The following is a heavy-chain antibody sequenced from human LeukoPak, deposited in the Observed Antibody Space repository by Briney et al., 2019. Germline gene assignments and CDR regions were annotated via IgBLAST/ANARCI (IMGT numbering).Heavy chain of an antibody. CDR2: ISYDGRIK. V-gene: IGHV3-30-3*01. D-gene: IGHD2-8*02. CDR3: ARDLSEKYCIDY. Sequence: QPGRSLRLSCAASGFAFSSYAIHWVRQAPGKGLEWVSFISYDGRIKYYADSVKGRLTISRDNSKNTLSLQMNSLRAEDTAIYYFARDLSEKYCIDYWGPGTLVTVSS. J-gene: IGHJ4*02. CDR1: GFAFSSYA.